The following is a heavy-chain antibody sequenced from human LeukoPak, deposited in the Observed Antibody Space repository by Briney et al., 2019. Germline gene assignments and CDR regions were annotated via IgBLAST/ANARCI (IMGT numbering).Heavy chain of an antibody. CDR1: GFTFSDYY. V-gene: IGHV4-39*01. CDR2: IYYSGNT. J-gene: IGHJ4*02. CDR3: ARQPALTHSHFDY. Sequence: LRLSCVVSGFTFSDYYMNWIRQPPGEGLQWIGSIYYSGNTYYNSSLKSRITISVDTSTSQFSLRLSSVTAADTAVYYCARQPALTHSHFDYWGQGTLVTVSS.